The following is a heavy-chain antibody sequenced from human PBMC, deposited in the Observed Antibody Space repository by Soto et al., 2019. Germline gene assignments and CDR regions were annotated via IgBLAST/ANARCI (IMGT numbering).Heavy chain of an antibody. CDR1: GFTFSDYY. CDR2: ISGSGSVI. V-gene: IGHV3-11*01. CDR3: ARVREEMAGFFQH. Sequence: QVQLVESGGGLVKPGRSLRLSCAASGFTFSDYYMSWIRQAPGKGLEWVSYISGSGSVIHYADSVKGRFTISRDNAKNSLYLQMNSLRAEDTAVYYCARVREEMAGFFQHWGQGTLVTVSS. J-gene: IGHJ1*01.